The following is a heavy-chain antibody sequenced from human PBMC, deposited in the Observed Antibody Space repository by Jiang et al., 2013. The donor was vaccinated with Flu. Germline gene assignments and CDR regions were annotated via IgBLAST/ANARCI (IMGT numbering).Heavy chain of an antibody. CDR3: ARGFGVAAAYWFDP. V-gene: IGHV4-34*01. CDR2: INHSGST. J-gene: IGHJ5*02. CDR1: GGSFSGYY. Sequence: LLKPSETLSLTCAVYGGSFSGYYWSWIRQPPGKGLEWIGEINHSGSTNYNPSLKSRVTISVDTSKNQFSLKLSSVTAADTAVYYCARGFGVAAAYWFDPWGQGTLVTVSS. D-gene: IGHD6-13*01.